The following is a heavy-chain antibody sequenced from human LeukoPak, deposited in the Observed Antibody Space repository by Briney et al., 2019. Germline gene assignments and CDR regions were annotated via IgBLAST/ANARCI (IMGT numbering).Heavy chain of an antibody. V-gene: IGHV3-21*01. J-gene: IGHJ6*02. D-gene: IGHD3-9*01. CDR1: GFTFSSYS. Sequence: TGGSLRLSCAASGFTFSSYSMNWVRQAPGKGLEWVSSISSSSSYIYYADSVKGRFTISRDNAKNSLYLQMNSLRAEDTAVYYCARGLVLRYFVSVSADYYYGMDVWGQGTTVTVSS. CDR3: ARGLVLRYFVSVSADYYYGMDV. CDR2: ISSSSSYI.